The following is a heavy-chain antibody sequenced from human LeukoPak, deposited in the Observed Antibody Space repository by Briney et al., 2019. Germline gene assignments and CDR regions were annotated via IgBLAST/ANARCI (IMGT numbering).Heavy chain of an antibody. CDR1: GYTFTSYG. Sequence: EASVKVSCKASGYTFTSYGISWVRQAPGQGLEWMGWISAYNGNTNYAQKLQGRVTMTTDTSTSTAYMELRSLRSDDTAVYYCARDPYYDPSNDAFDIWGQGTMVTVSS. J-gene: IGHJ3*02. V-gene: IGHV1-18*01. CDR2: ISAYNGNT. CDR3: ARDPYYDPSNDAFDI. D-gene: IGHD3-22*01.